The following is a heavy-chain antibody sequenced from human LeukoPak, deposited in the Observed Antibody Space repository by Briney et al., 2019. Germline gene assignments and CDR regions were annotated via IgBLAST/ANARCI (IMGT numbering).Heavy chain of an antibody. V-gene: IGHV4-30-4*08. CDR3: ARAPTYGSGSYAIDP. CDR1: GGSISSGDYY. D-gene: IGHD3-10*01. CDR2: IYYSGIT. J-gene: IGHJ5*02. Sequence: SETLSLTCTVSGGSISSGDYYWSWIRQPPGKGLEWIGYIYYSGITYYNPSLKRRVTISVEPSKTQFSLKLSSVTAADTAVYYCARAPTYGSGSYAIDPWGQGTLVTVSS.